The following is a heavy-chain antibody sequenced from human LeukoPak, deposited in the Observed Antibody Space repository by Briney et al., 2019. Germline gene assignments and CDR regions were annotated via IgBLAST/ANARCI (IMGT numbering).Heavy chain of an antibody. D-gene: IGHD1-26*01. J-gene: IGHJ3*02. V-gene: IGHV1-8*03. CDR1: GYTFTSYD. CDR2: MNPNSGNT. Sequence: ASVKVSCKASGYTFTSYDINWVRQATGQGLEWMGWMNPNSGNTGYSQKFQVRVTITRNTSISTAYMELSSLRSEDTAVYYCARWEDTGAFDIWGPGTMVTVSP. CDR3: ARWEDTGAFDI.